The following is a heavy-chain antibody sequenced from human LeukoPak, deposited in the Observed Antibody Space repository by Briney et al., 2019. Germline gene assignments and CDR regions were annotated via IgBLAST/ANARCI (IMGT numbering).Heavy chain of an antibody. CDR2: FDPEDGET. Sequence: ASVRVSCKVSGYTLTELSMHWVRQAPGKGPEWMGGFDPEDGETIYAQKFQGRVTMTEDTSTDTAYMELSRLRSEDTAVYYCATDLHQYQLLYVLGAVWGKGTTVTVSS. CDR3: ATDLHQYQLLYVLGAV. D-gene: IGHD2-2*02. J-gene: IGHJ6*04. CDR1: GYTLTELS. V-gene: IGHV1-24*01.